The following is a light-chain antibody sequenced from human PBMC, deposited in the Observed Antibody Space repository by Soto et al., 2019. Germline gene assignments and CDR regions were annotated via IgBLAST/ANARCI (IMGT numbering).Light chain of an antibody. CDR2: KAS. Sequence: DIQITHSPSTLSASVGDRVTITCLASQSISSWLAWYQQKPGKAPKLLIYKASTLKSGVPSRFSGSGSGTEFTLTISSLQPDDFATYYCQHYNSYSEAFGQGTKVDI. J-gene: IGKJ1*01. CDR1: QSISSW. V-gene: IGKV1-5*03. CDR3: QHYNSYSEA.